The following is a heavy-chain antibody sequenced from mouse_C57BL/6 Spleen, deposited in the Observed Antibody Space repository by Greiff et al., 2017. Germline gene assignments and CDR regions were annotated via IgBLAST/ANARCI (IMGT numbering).Heavy chain of an antibody. J-gene: IGHJ3*01. CDR2: IWSDGST. V-gene: IGHV2-6*03. CDR1: GFSLTSYG. CDR3: ARDGSSYSAWFAY. Sequence: QVQLKESGPGLVAPSQSLSITCTVSGFSLTSYGVHWVRQPPGKGLEWLVVIWSDGSTTSNSALKSRLSISKDNSKSPVFLKMNSLQTDDTAMYYCARDGSSYSAWFAYWGQGTLVTVSA. D-gene: IGHD1-1*01.